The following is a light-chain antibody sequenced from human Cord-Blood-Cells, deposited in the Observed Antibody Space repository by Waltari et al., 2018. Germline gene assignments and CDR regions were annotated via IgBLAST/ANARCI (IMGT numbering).Light chain of an antibody. J-gene: IGKJ2*01. CDR3: QQYDNLPYT. CDR1: QDISNY. CDR2: DAS. Sequence: DIQMTQSPSSLSASVGDRVTITCQARQDISNYLNWYQQKPGKAPKLLIYDASNLETGVPSRFSGSGSGTDFTFTISSLQPVDIATYYCQQYDNLPYTFGQGTKLEIK. V-gene: IGKV1-33*01.